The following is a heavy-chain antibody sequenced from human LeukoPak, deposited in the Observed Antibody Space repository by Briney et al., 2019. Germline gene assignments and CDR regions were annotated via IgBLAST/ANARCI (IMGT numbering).Heavy chain of an antibody. CDR3: ARAPLGYCSGGSCYTDAFDI. CDR1: GGSISSYY. V-gene: IGHV4-4*07. Sequence: SETLSLTCTVSGGSISSYYWSWIRQPAGKGLEWIGRIYTSGSTNYNPSLKSRVTMSVDTSKHQFSLKLSSVTAADTAVYYCARAPLGYCSGGSCYTDAFDIWGQGTMVTVSS. J-gene: IGHJ3*02. CDR2: IYTSGST. D-gene: IGHD2-15*01.